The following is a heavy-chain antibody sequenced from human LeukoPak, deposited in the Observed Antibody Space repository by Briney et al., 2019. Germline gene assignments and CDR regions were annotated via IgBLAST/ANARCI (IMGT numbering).Heavy chain of an antibody. CDR1: GVTFSSYG. J-gene: IGHJ4*02. CDR3: SKGIYSGGYWADY. D-gene: IGHD3-22*01. Sequence: GGSLRLSCAASGVTFSSYGMHWGSQAPGKGLEWVAVMSNDESDKIYADSVKGRVTIFRNNSKCTLYLQMNSLRADDTAVYYCSKGIYSGGYWADYWGQGTLLTVSS. CDR2: MSNDESDK. V-gene: IGHV3-30*18.